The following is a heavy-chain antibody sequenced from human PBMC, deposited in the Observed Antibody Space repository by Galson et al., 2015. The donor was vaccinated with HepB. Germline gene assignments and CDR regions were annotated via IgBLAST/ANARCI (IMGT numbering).Heavy chain of an antibody. CDR3: ATGADYGFVN. Sequence: SLRLSCAASGFTFSSYAMDWVRQVPGKGLEWVAFIGSDGSTRSYADSVKGRFTISRDKSKNTLYVQMDSLRAEDTAVDYCATGADYGFVNWGQGTLVTVSA. V-gene: IGHV3-30*02. CDR1: GFTFSSYA. J-gene: IGHJ4*02. D-gene: IGHD4-17*01. CDR2: IGSDGSTR.